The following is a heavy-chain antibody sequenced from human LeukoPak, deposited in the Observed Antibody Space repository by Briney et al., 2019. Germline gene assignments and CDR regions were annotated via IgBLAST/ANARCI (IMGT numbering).Heavy chain of an antibody. V-gene: IGHV1-2*02. CDR1: GYTFTGYY. D-gene: IGHD3-10*01. CDR3: AKDYGGPSWFGGIDS. CDR2: INPNSGGT. Sequence: ASVKVSCKASGYTFTGYYMHWVRQAPGQGLELMGWINPNSGGTNYAQKFQGRVTMTRDTSISTDYMELSRLRSDDTAVYYCAKDYGGPSWFGGIDSWGQGTQVTVSS. J-gene: IGHJ4*02.